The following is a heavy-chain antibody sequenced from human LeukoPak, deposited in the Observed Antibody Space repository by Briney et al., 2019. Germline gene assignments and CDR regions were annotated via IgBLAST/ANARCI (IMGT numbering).Heavy chain of an antibody. CDR3: ARGYCSSTSCYPSYYYYMDV. V-gene: IGHV4-4*07. CDR1: GGSIGSYY. CDR2: IYTSGST. J-gene: IGHJ6*03. Sequence: SETLSLTCTVSGGSIGSYYWSWIRQPAGKGLEWIGRIYTSGSTNYNPSLKSRVTMSVDTSKNQFSLKLSSVTAADTAVYYCARGYCSSTSCYPSYYYYMDVWGKGTTVTVSS. D-gene: IGHD2-2*01.